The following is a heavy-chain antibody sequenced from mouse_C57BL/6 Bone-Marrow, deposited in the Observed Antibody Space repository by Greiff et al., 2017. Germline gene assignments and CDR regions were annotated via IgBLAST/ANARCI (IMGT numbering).Heavy chain of an antibody. CDR2: ISNGGGST. CDR1: GFTFSDYY. V-gene: IGHV5-12*01. D-gene: IGHD1-1*01. CDR3: ARPGDYYGSSLPWFAY. J-gene: IGHJ3*01. Sequence: EVKLVESGGGLVQPGGSLKLSCAASGFTFSDYYMYWVRQTPEKRLEWVAYISNGGGSTYYPDTVKGRFTISRDNAKNTLYLQMSRLKSEDTAMYYCARPGDYYGSSLPWFAYWGQGTLVTVSA.